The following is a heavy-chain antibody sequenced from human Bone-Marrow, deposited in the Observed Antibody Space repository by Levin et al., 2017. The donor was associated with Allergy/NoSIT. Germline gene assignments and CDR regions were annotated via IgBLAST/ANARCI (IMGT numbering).Heavy chain of an antibody. D-gene: IGHD4-17*01. CDR2: ISYDGNRR. J-gene: IGHJ6*02. Sequence: HGESLKISCAAFGFTFRSFGMHWVRQAPGKGLEWVAIISYDGNRRYYADSVKGRFTISRDNFERTVNLQMNRLRPEDTAVYYCVKDRGDYYYYDMDVWGQGTTVIVSS. V-gene: IGHV3-30*18. CDR1: GFTFRSFG. CDR3: VKDRGDYYYYDMDV.